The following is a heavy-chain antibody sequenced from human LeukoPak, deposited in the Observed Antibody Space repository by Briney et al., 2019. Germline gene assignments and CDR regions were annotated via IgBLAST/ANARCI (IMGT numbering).Heavy chain of an antibody. CDR3: AKIIVGYCSGGSCYSYYFDY. D-gene: IGHD2-15*01. Sequence: SETLSLTCTVSGGSISSYYWSWIRQPPGKGLEWIGYIYYSGSTNYNPSLKSRVTISVDTSKNQFSLKLSSVTAADTAVYYCAKIIVGYCSGGSCYSYYFDYWGQGTLVTVSS. CDR2: IYYSGST. V-gene: IGHV4-59*01. CDR1: GGSISSYY. J-gene: IGHJ4*02.